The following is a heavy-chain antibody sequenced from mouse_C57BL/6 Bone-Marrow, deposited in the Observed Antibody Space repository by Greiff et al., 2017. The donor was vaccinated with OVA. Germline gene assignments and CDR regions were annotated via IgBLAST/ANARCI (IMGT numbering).Heavy chain of an antibody. D-gene: IGHD3-2*02. J-gene: IGHJ4*01. Sequence: EVKLQESEGGLVKPGSSMKLSCSASGFTFSDSYMAWVRQVPEKGLEWVANINSDGSSTYYLDSLKSRFILSRDNAKNILYLQMSSLKSEDTATYYCARDGGDSSGYEAMDYWGQGTSVTVSS. CDR1: GFTFSDSY. V-gene: IGHV5-16*01. CDR3: ARDGGDSSGYEAMDY. CDR2: INSDGSST.